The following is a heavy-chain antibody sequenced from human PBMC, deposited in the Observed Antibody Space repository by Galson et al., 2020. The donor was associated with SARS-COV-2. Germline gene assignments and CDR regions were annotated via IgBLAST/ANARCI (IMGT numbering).Heavy chain of an antibody. Sequence: GESLKISCGASGFAFRKYGMHWVRQAPGRGLEWVAVIWYDGLNKKYADSVKGRFTISRDNSRNMVVLQMDSLRVEDTAVYYCAKGSSETYPGWYFDLWGRGTLVTVSS. V-gene: IGHV3-33*06. CDR1: GFAFRKYG. CDR2: IWYDGLNK. CDR3: AKGSSETYPGWYFDL. J-gene: IGHJ2*01. D-gene: IGHD1-26*01.